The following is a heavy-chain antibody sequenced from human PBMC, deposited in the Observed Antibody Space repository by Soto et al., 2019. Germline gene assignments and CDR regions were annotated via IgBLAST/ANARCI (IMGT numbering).Heavy chain of an antibody. CDR2: IIPILGIA. CDR1: GGTFSSYT. J-gene: IGHJ5*02. V-gene: IGHV1-69*02. Sequence: ASVKVSCKASGGTFSSYTISWVRQAPGQGLEWMGRIIPILGIANYAQKFQGRVTITADKSTSTAYMELSSLRSEDTAVYYCMNMVRGALRSGVVEPVDLWGQGTLVTVSS. D-gene: IGHD3-10*01. CDR3: MNMVRGALRSGVVEPVDL.